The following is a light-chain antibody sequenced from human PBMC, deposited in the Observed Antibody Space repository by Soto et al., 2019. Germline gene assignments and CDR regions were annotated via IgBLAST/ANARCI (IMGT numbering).Light chain of an antibody. V-gene: IGKV3-20*01. J-gene: IGKJ1*01. CDR3: QQYGSSSWT. Sequence: EIVLTQSPGTLSLSPGERATLSCRASQSVSSSYLAWYQQKPGQAPRLLIYGTSSRATAIPERFSGSGSGTDFTLTISRLEPEDFAVYYCQQYGSSSWTFGQGIKVEIK. CDR1: QSVSSSY. CDR2: GTS.